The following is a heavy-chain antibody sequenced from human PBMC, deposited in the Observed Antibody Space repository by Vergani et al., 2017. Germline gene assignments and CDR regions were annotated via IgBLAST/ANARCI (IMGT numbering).Heavy chain of an antibody. D-gene: IGHD3-9*01. CDR2: FYYSGST. CDR1: GGSISSSSYY. Sequence: QLQLQESGPGLVKPSETLSLTCTVSGGSISSSSYYWGWIRQPPGKGLEWIESFYYSGSTYYNPSLRSRVTISVDTSKNQFSLNLSSVTAADTAVYYCATTETYYDILTGYSNDAFDIWGQGTMVTVSS. CDR3: ATTETYYDILTGYSNDAFDI. V-gene: IGHV4-39*01. J-gene: IGHJ3*02.